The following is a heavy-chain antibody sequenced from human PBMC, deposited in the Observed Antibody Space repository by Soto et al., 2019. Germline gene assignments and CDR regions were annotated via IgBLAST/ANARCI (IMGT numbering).Heavy chain of an antibody. V-gene: IGHV3-23*01. CDR3: AKGGGGGGCDY. CDR2: ISGSGGST. D-gene: IGHD2-15*01. CDR1: GFTFSSYA. Sequence: EVQLLESGGGLVQPGGSLRLSCAVSGFTFSSYAMNWVRQAPGKGLEWVSVISGSGGSTYYADSVKGRFTISRDNSRHTLGLRRGRLRGGGAAVGCWAKGGGGGGCDYGGQGTLVTVSS. J-gene: IGHJ4*02.